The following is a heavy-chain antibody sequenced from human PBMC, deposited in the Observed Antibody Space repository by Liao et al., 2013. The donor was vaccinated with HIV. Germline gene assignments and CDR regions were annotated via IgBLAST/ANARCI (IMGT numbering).Heavy chain of an antibody. D-gene: IGHD1-26*01. CDR3: ARGRRPWEVFSENYYMDV. CDR2: ISYSGNT. CDR1: GDSITSSLHY. V-gene: IGHV4-39*07. Sequence: HLQLQESGPGLVKPSETLSLTCTVSGDSITSSLHYWGWIRRPPGKGLEWLGTISYSGNTYYNASLKSRVTISLDTSKNQFSLNLRSVTAADTAVYYCARGRRPWEVFSENYYMDVWGSGTGVTVSS. J-gene: IGHJ6*03.